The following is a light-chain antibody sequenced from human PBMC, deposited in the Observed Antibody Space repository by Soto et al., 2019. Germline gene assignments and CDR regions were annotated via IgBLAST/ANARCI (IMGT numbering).Light chain of an antibody. CDR2: GAS. V-gene: IGKV3-20*01. J-gene: IGKJ1*01. Sequence: EIVLTQSPDTLSLSPGERATLSCRASQRVGGNYLAWFQQKPGQAPRLLIYGASSRATGIPGRFSGSGSGTGFTLTINCLEPEEFAVYYCQHYVASPWAFGHGTKVEIK. CDR3: QHYVASPWA. CDR1: QRVGGNY.